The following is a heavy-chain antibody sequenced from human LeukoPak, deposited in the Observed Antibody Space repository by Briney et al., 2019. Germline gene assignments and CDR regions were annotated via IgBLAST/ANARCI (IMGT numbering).Heavy chain of an antibody. CDR3: AKKAQYNGNYPLDY. CDR1: GFTFTSYS. V-gene: IGHV3-23*01. Sequence: GGSLRLPCAASGFTFTSYSMSWVRQAPGKGLEWVSGTSDRGDYTYYADSVKGRFTISRDNSKNTLYLQMNSLRAEDTALYFCAKKAQYNGNYPLDYWGQGTLVTVSS. J-gene: IGHJ4*02. D-gene: IGHD1-26*01. CDR2: TSDRGDYT.